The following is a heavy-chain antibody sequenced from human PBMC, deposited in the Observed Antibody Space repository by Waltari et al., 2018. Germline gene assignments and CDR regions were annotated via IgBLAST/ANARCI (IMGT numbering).Heavy chain of an antibody. CDR3: ARDLFPNFWSGYGFDF. CDR2: INPKSGAT. CDR1: GYTFSDHY. V-gene: IGHV1-2*02. J-gene: IGHJ3*01. D-gene: IGHD3-3*01. Sequence: QVHLVQSGAEVRKPGASVRVSCKTSGYTFSDHYIYWVRQAPGQGLEWMGWINPKSGATNPEQKYQGRVTMTTDTSTNTVYMELRRLTSDDTAVYYCARDLFPNFWSGYGFDFWGQGTKVTVSS.